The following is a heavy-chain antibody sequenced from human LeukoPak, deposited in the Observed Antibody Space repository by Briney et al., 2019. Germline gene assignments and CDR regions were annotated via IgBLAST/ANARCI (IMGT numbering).Heavy chain of an antibody. Sequence: SETLSLTCTVSGGSLSSYYWSWIRQPPGKGLEWIGRIYTTGSTNYTPSLRTRVTMSVDTSKNKFSLMLRTVTAADTAAFYSVKHESEWGGAFDIWGQGTMVTVSS. J-gene: IGHJ3*02. V-gene: IGHV4-4*07. D-gene: IGHD1-26*01. CDR1: GGSLSSYY. CDR3: VKHESEWGGAFDI. CDR2: IYTTGST.